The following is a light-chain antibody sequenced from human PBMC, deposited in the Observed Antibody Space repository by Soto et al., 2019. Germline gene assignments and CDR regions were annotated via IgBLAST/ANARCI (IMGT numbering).Light chain of an antibody. CDR1: QSVSSK. CDR2: DAS. Sequence: ELVMTQSPATLSVSPGERATLSCRASQSVSSKLAWYQQKPGQAPRLLIYDASTRATGIPARFSGSGSGTEFTLTISSLQSEDFAVYYCQQYNTGPPHTFGQGTKLEIK. CDR3: QQYNTGPPHT. J-gene: IGKJ2*01. V-gene: IGKV3-15*01.